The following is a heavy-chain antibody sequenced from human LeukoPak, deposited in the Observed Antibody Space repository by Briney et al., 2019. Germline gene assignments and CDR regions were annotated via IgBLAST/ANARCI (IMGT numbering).Heavy chain of an antibody. V-gene: IGHV4-34*01. CDR3: AAARFRGTGALSFDI. Sequence: SETLSLTCAVYGGSFSGYYWSWIRQPPGKGLEWIGEINHSGSTNYNPSLKSRVTISVDTSKNQFSLKPSSVTAADTAVYYCAAARFRGTGALSFDIWGQGTMVTVSS. J-gene: IGHJ3*02. CDR1: GGSFSGYY. CDR2: INHSGST. D-gene: IGHD3-10*01.